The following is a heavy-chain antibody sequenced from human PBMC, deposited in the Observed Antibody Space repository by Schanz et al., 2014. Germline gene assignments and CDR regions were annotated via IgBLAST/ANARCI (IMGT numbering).Heavy chain of an antibody. CDR2: ISGSGGST. D-gene: IGHD3-10*01. V-gene: IGHV3-23*04. Sequence: EVQLVESGGGLVQPGGSLRFSCAASGFTFSSYAMSWVRQAPGKGLEWVSAISGSGGSTYYADSVKGRFTISRDNSKNTLYLQMNRLRAEDTAVYYCRLWFGELYYGMDVWGQGTTVTVSS. CDR1: GFTFSSYA. CDR3: RLWFGELYYGMDV. J-gene: IGHJ6*02.